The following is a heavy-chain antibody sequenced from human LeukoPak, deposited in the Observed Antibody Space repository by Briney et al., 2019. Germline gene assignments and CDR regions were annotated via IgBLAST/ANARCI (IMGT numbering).Heavy chain of an antibody. CDR1: GYTFTDYY. D-gene: IGHD2-21*01. J-gene: IGHJ4*02. CDR3: ATGPGAYCGGDCYSTLDY. Sequence: ASVKVSCKVSGYTFTDYYMHWVQQAPGKGLEWMGLVDPEDGETIYAEKFQGRVTITADTSTDTAYMELSSLRSEDTAVYYCATGPGAYCGGDCYSTLDYWGQGTLVTASS. V-gene: IGHV1-69-2*01. CDR2: VDPEDGET.